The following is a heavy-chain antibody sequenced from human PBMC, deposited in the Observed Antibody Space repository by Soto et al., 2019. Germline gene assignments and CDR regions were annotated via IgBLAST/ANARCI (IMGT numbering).Heavy chain of an antibody. CDR1: GGSITSGDYY. D-gene: IGHD3-22*01. V-gene: IGHV4-31*03. CDR2: IFYSGST. J-gene: IGHJ3*02. Sequence: PSETLSLTCTVSGGSITSGDYYWSWIRQHPWKGLEWIGYIFYSGSTYYNPSLKSRVTISVDTSKNQFSLKLSSVTAADTAVYYCARVDDTSGYYSGDAFDIWGQGXMVTVSS. CDR3: ARVDDTSGYYSGDAFDI.